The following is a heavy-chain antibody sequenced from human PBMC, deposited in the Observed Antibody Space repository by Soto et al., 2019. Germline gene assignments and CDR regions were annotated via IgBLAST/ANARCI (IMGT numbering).Heavy chain of an antibody. V-gene: IGHV3-23*01. Sequence: PGGSLRLSCAASGFTFSNYAMNWVRQAPGKGLEWVSAISGSGGSTYYADSVRGRFTISRDNSKNTLYLQLNSLRAEDTALYYCAKDRYYGSGTYYWFEPWGQGTLVTVSS. CDR3: AKDRYYGSGTYYWFEP. CDR2: ISGSGGST. D-gene: IGHD3-10*01. J-gene: IGHJ5*02. CDR1: GFTFSNYA.